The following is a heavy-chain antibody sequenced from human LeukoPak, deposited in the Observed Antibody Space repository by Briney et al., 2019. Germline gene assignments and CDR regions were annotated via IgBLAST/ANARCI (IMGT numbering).Heavy chain of an antibody. CDR1: GGYISSYY. CDR2: IHTNGNT. J-gene: IGHJ4*02. CDR3: AREGGSYRFFDY. Sequence: SETLSLTCTVSGGYISSYYWRWIRQPAAKGLEWIGRIHTNGNTNYNPSLKSRATMSADTSKNQFSLNVSSVTAADTAVYYCAREGGSYRFFDYWGQGTLVTVSS. D-gene: IGHD1-26*01. V-gene: IGHV4-4*07.